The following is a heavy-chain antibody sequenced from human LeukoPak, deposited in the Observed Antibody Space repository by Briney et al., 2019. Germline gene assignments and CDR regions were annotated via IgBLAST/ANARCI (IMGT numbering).Heavy chain of an antibody. D-gene: IGHD2-15*01. J-gene: IGHJ5*02. Sequence: ASETLSLTCAVYGGSFSGYYWSWIRRPPGKGLEWIGEINHSGSTNYNPSLKSRVTISVDTSKNQFSLKLSSVTAADTAVYYCASTHGPIDHWGQGTLVTVSS. CDR1: GGSFSGYY. CDR2: INHSGST. CDR3: ASTHGPIDH. V-gene: IGHV4-34*01.